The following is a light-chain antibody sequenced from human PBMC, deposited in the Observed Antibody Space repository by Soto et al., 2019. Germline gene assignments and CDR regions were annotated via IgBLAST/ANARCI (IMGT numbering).Light chain of an antibody. CDR3: QQYNSYWT. J-gene: IGKJ1*01. CDR1: QSISSW. V-gene: IGKV1-5*03. Sequence: DIQMTQSPSTLSASVGDRVTITCRASQSISSWLAWYQQKPGKAPKLLIYKASTLKSGVPSRFSGGGSGTEFPLTISRLQPDDFATYYCQQYNSYWTFGQGTKVEIK. CDR2: KAS.